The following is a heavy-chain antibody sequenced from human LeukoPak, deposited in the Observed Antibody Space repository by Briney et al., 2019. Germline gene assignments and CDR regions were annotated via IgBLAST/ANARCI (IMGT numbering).Heavy chain of an antibody. V-gene: IGHV3-33*05. D-gene: IGHD3-22*01. CDR2: ISYDGSNK. Sequence: GGSLRLSCAASGFTFSSYGMHWIRQAPGKGLEWVAVISYDGSNKYYADSVKGRFTISRDNSKNTLYLQMNSLRAEDTAVYYCAKSHRSGYYYYFDYWGQGTLVTVSS. CDR3: AKSHRSGYYYYFDY. J-gene: IGHJ4*02. CDR1: GFTFSSYG.